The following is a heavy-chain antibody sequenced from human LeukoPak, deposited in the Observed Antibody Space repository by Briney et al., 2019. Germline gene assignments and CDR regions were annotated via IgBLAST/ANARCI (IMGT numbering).Heavy chain of an antibody. J-gene: IGHJ4*02. CDR3: AHVAGWAAAGTYYFDY. Sequence: GGSLRLSCAASGVTFSSYAMSWVRQTPGKGLEWVSAISGSGGSTYYADSVKGRFTISRDNSKNTLYLQMNSLRAEDTAVYYCAHVAGWAAAGTYYFDYWGQGTLVTVSS. CDR2: ISGSGGST. D-gene: IGHD6-13*01. CDR1: GVTFSSYA. V-gene: IGHV3-23*01.